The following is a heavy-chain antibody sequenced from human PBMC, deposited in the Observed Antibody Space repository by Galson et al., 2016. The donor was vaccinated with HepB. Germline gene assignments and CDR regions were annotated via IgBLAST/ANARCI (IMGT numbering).Heavy chain of an antibody. CDR3: VMAFYSSGWSPDY. CDR1: GYSFTSYA. V-gene: IGHV1-3*01. J-gene: IGHJ4*02. CDR2: INGGNGAT. D-gene: IGHD6-19*01. Sequence: SVKVSCKASGYSFTSYAMHWVRQAPGQGLEWMGVINGGNGATYYSQSFQGRVTITSDTSACTAYMDLSSLRSEDTAVFYCVMAFYSSGWSPDYWGQGTLVTVSS.